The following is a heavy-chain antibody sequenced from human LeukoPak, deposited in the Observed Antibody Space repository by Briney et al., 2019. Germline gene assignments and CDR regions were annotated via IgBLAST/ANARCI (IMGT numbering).Heavy chain of an antibody. CDR2: IYYSGST. V-gene: IGHV4-59*08. J-gene: IGHJ3*02. Sequence: YPSETLSLTCTVSGGSISSYYWSWIRQPPGKGLEWIGYIYYSGSTNYNPSLKSRVTRSVDTSKNQFSLKLSSVTAADTAVYYCARQSYNYSSGSKDAFDIWGQGTMVTVSS. D-gene: IGHD6-19*01. CDR3: ARQSYNYSSGSKDAFDI. CDR1: GGSISSYY.